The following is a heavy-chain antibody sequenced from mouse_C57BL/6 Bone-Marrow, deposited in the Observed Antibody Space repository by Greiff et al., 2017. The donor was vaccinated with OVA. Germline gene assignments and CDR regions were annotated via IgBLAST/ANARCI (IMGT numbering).Heavy chain of an antibody. CDR2: IDPSDSYT. CDR1: GYTFTSYW. CDR3: ARRGNFYDPAWFAY. D-gene: IGHD2-3*01. V-gene: IGHV1-69*01. J-gene: IGHJ3*01. Sequence: QVQLQQPGAELVMPGASVKLSCKASGYTFTSYWMHWVKQRPGQGLEWIGEIDPSDSYTNYNQKFKGKSTLTVDKSSSTAYMQLSSLTSEDSAVYYCARRGNFYDPAWFAYWGQGTLVTVSA.